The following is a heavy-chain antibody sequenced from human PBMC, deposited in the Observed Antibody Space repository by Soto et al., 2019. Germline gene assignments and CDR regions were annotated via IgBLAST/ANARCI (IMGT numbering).Heavy chain of an antibody. CDR3: ARVVGATTAVAFDI. Sequence: SVKVSCKASGGTFSSYAISWVRQAPGQGLEWMGGITPIFGTANYAQKFQGRVTITADESTSTAYMELSSLRSEDTAAYYCARVVGATTAVAFDIWGQGTMVTVSS. CDR2: ITPIFGTA. J-gene: IGHJ3*02. D-gene: IGHD1-26*01. V-gene: IGHV1-69*13. CDR1: GGTFSSYA.